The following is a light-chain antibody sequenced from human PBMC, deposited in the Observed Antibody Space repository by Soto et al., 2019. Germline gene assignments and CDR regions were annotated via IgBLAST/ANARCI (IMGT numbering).Light chain of an antibody. CDR3: LQHNAYPLT. Sequence: DIQMTQSPSSLSASIGDRVTITCRASQGVRSALAWYQQKPGKAPERLIYAISSLQSGVPSRFSGSGSGTLFTLTISSLQPEDFASYFCLQHNAYPLTFGGGTKVE. J-gene: IGKJ4*01. V-gene: IGKV1-17*01. CDR2: AIS. CDR1: QGVRSA.